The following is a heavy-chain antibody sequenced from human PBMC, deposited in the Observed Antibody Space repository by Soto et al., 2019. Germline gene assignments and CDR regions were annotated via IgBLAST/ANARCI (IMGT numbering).Heavy chain of an antibody. V-gene: IGHV4-59*01. CDR2: SYYSGST. CDR3: ARGDFWSGMDV. J-gene: IGHJ6*01. D-gene: IGHD3-3*01. CDR1: GRSISSYY. Sequence: QMQLQESGPGLVKPSETLSLTCTVSGRSISSYYWNWIRQSPGKGLEWIGYSYYSGSTNYNPSLKSRVTISVDTAKTHFSLKVKSVTAAATAVYYCARGDFWSGMDVWGQGTTVTVSS.